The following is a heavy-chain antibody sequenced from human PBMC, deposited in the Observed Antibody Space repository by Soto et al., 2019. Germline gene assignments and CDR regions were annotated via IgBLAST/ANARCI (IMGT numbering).Heavy chain of an antibody. Sequence: QVQLVQSGPEVKKPGASVKVSCKASGYTFTSDDINWVRQATGQGLEWMGWMNPKSGNTGYAQKVQGRVTMTRNTSIRTAYMELSGLRSDDTAVYYCARSPLLHLGLSHWGQGTLVTVSS. CDR1: GYTFTSDD. J-gene: IGHJ4*02. CDR3: ARSPLLHLGLSH. D-gene: IGHD5-18*01. V-gene: IGHV1-8*01. CDR2: MNPKSGNT.